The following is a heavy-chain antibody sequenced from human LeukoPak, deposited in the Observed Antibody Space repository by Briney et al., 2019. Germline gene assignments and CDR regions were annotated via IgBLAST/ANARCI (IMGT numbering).Heavy chain of an antibody. CDR2: IIPLFGTT. Sequence: ASVKVSCKASGGTFSSYAISWVRQAPGQGLEWMGRIIPLFGTTNYAQKFQGRATITTDESTSTAYMELSSLRSEDTAMYYRARDRVGVVPAASQGIGWFDPWGQGTLVTVSS. J-gene: IGHJ5*02. CDR1: GGTFSSYA. V-gene: IGHV1-69*05. CDR3: ARDRVGVVPAASQGIGWFDP. D-gene: IGHD2-2*01.